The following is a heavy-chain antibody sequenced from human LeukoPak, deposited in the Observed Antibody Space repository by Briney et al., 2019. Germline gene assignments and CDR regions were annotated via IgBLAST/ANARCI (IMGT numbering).Heavy chain of an antibody. CDR1: GFTFSTYS. V-gene: IGHV3-48*02. Sequence: GRSLRLSCAASGFTFSTYSMNWVRQAPGKGLEWVSYIRGGGSPIYYADSVKGRFTISRDNAKNSLYLQMNSLRDEDTAVYYCTRDPHALDYWGQGTLVTVSS. J-gene: IGHJ4*02. CDR3: TRDPHALDY. CDR2: IRGGGSPI.